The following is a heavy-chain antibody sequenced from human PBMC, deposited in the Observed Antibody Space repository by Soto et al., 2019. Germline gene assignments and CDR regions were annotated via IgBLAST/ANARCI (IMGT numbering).Heavy chain of an antibody. D-gene: IGHD1-1*01. CDR1: GFMFSNYG. J-gene: IGHJ4*02. CDR3: VRVENWNDEASAY. CDR2: IWADGNNR. V-gene: IGHV3-33*01. Sequence: VQLVESGGGVVQPGRSLRLSCAASGFMFSNYGMHWVRQAPGKGLVWVAVIWADGNNRYYADSVKGRFTISRDNSKYTVSLQMNSLTAEDPAVYLCVRVENWNDEASAYWGQGTLGTVSS.